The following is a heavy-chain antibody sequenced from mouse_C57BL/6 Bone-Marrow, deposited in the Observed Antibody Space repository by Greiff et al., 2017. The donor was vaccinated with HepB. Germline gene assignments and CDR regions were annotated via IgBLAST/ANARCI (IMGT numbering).Heavy chain of an antibody. CDR1: GFTFSSYT. J-gene: IGHJ2*01. CDR3: ARDYYGSSYPFDY. D-gene: IGHD1-1*01. Sequence: VQLKESGGGLVKPGGSLKLSCAASGFTFSSYTMSWVRQTPEKRLEWVATISGGGGNTYYPDSVKGRFTISRDNAKNTLYLQMSSLRSEDTALYYCARDYYGSSYPFDYWGQGTTLTVSS. V-gene: IGHV5-9*01. CDR2: ISGGGGNT.